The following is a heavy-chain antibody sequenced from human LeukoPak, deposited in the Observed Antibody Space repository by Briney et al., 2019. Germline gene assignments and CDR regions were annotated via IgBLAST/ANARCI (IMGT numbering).Heavy chain of an antibody. CDR2: IYYSGST. Sequence: SQTLSLTCTVSGGSLSSGDYYWTWFRQPPGKGRDWIGSIYYSGSTYYNPSLKSRVTISVDTSKNQFSLKLSSVTAADTAVYYCARPICSGGSCYLGAFDIWGQGTMVTVSS. V-gene: IGHV4-30-4*08. CDR3: ARPICSGGSCYLGAFDI. D-gene: IGHD2-15*01. J-gene: IGHJ3*02. CDR1: GGSLSSGDYY.